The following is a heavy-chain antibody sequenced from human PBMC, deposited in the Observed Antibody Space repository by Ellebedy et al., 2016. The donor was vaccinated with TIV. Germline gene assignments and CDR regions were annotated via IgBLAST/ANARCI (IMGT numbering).Heavy chain of an antibody. CDR1: GFTFSRFW. D-gene: IGHD1-14*01. V-gene: IGHV3-7*01. CDR2: IKQDGSAK. J-gene: IGHJ4*02. CDR3: VRTPGEKCLEDY. Sequence: PGGSLRLSCVGSGFTFSRFWMGWIRQATGEGLEWVDNIKQDGSAKFYVESVQGRFTISRDKARSSLYLQMSSLRVEYTALYYCVRTPGEKCLEDYWGQGTLVTVSS.